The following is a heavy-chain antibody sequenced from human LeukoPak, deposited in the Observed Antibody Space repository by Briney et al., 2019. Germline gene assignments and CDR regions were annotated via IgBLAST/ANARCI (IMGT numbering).Heavy chain of an antibody. CDR3: TRDTAAAANWFDP. Sequence: SGGSLRLSCTASGFTFGDYAMSWVRQAPGKGLEWVGFIRSKAYGGTTEYAASMKGRFTISRDDSKSIAYLQMNSLKTEDTAVYYCTRDTAAAANWFDPWGQGTLVTVSS. D-gene: IGHD6-13*01. CDR1: GFTFGDYA. CDR2: IRSKAYGGTT. V-gene: IGHV3-49*04. J-gene: IGHJ5*02.